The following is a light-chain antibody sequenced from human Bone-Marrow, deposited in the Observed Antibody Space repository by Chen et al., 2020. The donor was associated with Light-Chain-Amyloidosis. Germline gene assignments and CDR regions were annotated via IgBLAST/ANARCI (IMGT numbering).Light chain of an antibody. J-gene: IGLJ1*01. CDR1: SSDVGGDNH. CDR2: EVT. CDR3: SSYTITNTLV. Sequence: QSALTQPASVSGSPGQSITISCTGTSSDVGGDNHVSWYQQHPDKAHKLMIYEVTNRPTWVPDRFSGSKYDSTASLPISGLQTEYEADYFCSSYTITNTLVFRSGTRVTVL. V-gene: IGLV2-14*01.